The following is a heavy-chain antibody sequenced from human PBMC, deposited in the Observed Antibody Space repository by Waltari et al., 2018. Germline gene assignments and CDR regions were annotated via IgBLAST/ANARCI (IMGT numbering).Heavy chain of an antibody. CDR1: GFTFSSYS. Sequence: EVQLVESGGGLVKPGGSLRLSCAASGFTFSSYSMNWVRQAPGKGLEWVSSMSSSSSYIYYADSVKGRFTISRDNAKNSLYLQMNSLRAEDTAVYYCASFDHYGGNSNWGQGTLVTVSS. CDR3: ASFDHYGGNSN. CDR2: MSSSSSYI. D-gene: IGHD4-17*01. V-gene: IGHV3-21*01. J-gene: IGHJ4*02.